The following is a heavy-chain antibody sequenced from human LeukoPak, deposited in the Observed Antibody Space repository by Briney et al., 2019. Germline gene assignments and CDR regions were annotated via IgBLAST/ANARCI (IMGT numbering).Heavy chain of an antibody. V-gene: IGHV1-69*05. Sequence: ASVKVSCKASGGTFSSYAISWVRQAPGQGLEWMGGLIPIFGTANYAQKFQGRVTITTDESTSTAYMELSSLRSEDTAVYYCARNYMYYGSGVEWFDPWGQGTLVTVSS. D-gene: IGHD3-10*01. CDR1: GGTFSSYA. J-gene: IGHJ5*02. CDR2: LIPIFGTA. CDR3: ARNYMYYGSGVEWFDP.